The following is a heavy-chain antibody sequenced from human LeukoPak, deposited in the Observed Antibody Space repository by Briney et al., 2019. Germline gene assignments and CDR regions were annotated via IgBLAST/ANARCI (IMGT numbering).Heavy chain of an antibody. V-gene: IGHV3-30*03. D-gene: IGHD4-23*01. CDR1: GFSFNTYG. CDR3: VGYGGNSF. J-gene: IGHJ4*02. Sequence: PGGSLRLSCAASGFSFNTYGAHWIRQAPGKRLDWVAAISYDGKNKYYADSVKGRFTISRDNSKNTLDLQMNSLRVADTAVYYCVGYGGNSFWGQGTLVTVSS. CDR2: ISYDGKNK.